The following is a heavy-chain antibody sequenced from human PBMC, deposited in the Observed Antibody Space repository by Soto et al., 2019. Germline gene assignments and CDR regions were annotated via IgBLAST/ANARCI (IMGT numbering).Heavy chain of an antibody. CDR1: GFTFSSYA. V-gene: IGHV3-23*01. Sequence: GGSLRLSCAASGFTFSSYAMSWVRQAPGKGLEWVSAISGSGGSTYYADSVKGRFTISRDNSKNTLYLQMNSLRAEDTAVYYCAKDYPTYYGDYERAYYYYMDVWGKGTTVTVSS. J-gene: IGHJ6*03. CDR2: ISGSGGST. D-gene: IGHD4-17*01. CDR3: AKDYPTYYGDYERAYYYYMDV.